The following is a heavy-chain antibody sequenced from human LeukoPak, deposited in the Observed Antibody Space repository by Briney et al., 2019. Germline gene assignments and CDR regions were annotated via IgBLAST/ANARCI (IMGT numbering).Heavy chain of an antibody. J-gene: IGHJ5*02. V-gene: IGHV3-11*04. CDR1: GFTFSDYY. CDR2: ISSSGSTI. Sequence: KPGGSLRLSCAASGFTFSDYYMSWIRQAPGKGLEWVSYISSSGSTIYYADSVKGRFTISRDNSKNTLYPQMNSLRAEDTAVYYCAKEAEGGPLYSPWNWFDPWGQGTLVTVSS. D-gene: IGHD4-11*01. CDR3: AKEAEGGPLYSPWNWFDP.